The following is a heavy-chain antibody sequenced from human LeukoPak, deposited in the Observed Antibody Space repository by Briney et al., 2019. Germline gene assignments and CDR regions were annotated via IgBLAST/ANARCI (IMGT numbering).Heavy chain of an antibody. D-gene: IGHD5-18*01. V-gene: IGHV3-9*01. Sequence: GRSLRLSCAASGFTFDDYAMPWVRQAPGKGLEWVSGISWNSGSIGYADSVKGRFTISRDNAKNSLYLQMNSLRAEDTALYYCAKDPGYSYGHPYYFDYWGQGTLVTVSS. J-gene: IGHJ4*02. CDR3: AKDPGYSYGHPYYFDY. CDR1: GFTFDDYA. CDR2: ISWNSGSI.